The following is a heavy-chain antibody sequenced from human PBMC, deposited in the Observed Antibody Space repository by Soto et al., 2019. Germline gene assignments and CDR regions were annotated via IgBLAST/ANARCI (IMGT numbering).Heavy chain of an antibody. CDR3: TRDWEITVSTWSFGGF. CDR2: IIPFHGVT. J-gene: IGHJ4*02. Sequence: QVQLVQSGAEVKKPGSSVKVSCKASGGTFSPYTINWVRQAPGQGLEWMGRIIPFHGVTNYTQKFQARVTITADKSTSKDYMELSGLRFEDTAMYYCTRDWEITVSTWSFGGFWGRGTLVTVSS. D-gene: IGHD3-10*01. V-gene: IGHV1-69*08. CDR1: GGTFSPYT.